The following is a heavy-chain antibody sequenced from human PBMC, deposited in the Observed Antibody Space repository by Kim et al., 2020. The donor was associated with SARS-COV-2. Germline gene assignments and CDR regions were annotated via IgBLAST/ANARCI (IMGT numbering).Heavy chain of an antibody. J-gene: IGHJ5*02. D-gene: IGHD6-13*01. CDR2: MNPNSGNT. Sequence: ASVKVSCKASGYTFTSYDINWVRQATGQGLEWMGWMNPNSGNTGYAQKFQGRVTMTRNTSISTAYMELSSLRSEDTAVYYCARGRGGRIAGKDWFDPWGQGTLVTVSS. V-gene: IGHV1-8*01. CDR1: GYTFTSYD. CDR3: ARGRGGRIAGKDWFDP.